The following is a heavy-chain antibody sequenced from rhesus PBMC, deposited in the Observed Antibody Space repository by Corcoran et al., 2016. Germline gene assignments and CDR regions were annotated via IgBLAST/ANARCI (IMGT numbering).Heavy chain of an antibody. CDR3: ARDRRQYYFDY. CDR2: FGGSSGST. Sequence: QLQLQESGPGLVKPSETLSVTCAVSGGSISSSYWSWIRQAPGKGLEWIGYFGGSSGSTNYNPSLKSRVTISKDTSKNQFSLKLTSVTAADTAVYFCARDRRQYYFDYWGQGVLVTVSS. CDR1: GGSISSSY. V-gene: IGHV4-169*02. D-gene: IGHD6-25*01. J-gene: IGHJ4*01.